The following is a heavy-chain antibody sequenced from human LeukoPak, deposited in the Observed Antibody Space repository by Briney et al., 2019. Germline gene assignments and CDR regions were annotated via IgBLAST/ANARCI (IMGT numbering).Heavy chain of an antibody. D-gene: IGHD5-18*01. CDR3: ARSIQLWSAFDY. V-gene: IGHV4-30-2*01. Sequence: SQTLSLTCAVSGGSISSGGYSWSWIRQPPGKGLEWIGYIYHSGSTYYNPSLKSRVTISVDRSKNQFSLKLSSVTAADTAVYYCARSIQLWSAFDYWGQGTLVTVSS. CDR2: IYHSGST. J-gene: IGHJ4*02. CDR1: GGSISSGGYS.